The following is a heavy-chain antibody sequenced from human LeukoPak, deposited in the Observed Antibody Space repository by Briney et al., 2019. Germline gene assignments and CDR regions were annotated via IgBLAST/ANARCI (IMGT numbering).Heavy chain of an antibody. CDR3: ARVHGEYQLSYYYYGMDV. J-gene: IGHJ6*02. D-gene: IGHD2-2*01. CDR2: IYYSGST. Sequence: SQTLSLTRTVSGGSISSGDHYWSWIRQPPGKGLEWIGYIYYSGSTYYNPSLKSRVTISVDTSKNQFSLKLSSVTAADTAVYYCARVHGEYQLSYYYYGMDVWGQGTTVTVSS. V-gene: IGHV4-30-4*01. CDR1: GGSISSGDHY.